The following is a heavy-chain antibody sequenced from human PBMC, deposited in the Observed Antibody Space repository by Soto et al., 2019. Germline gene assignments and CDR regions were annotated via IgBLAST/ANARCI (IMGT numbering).Heavy chain of an antibody. V-gene: IGHV5-51*01. Sequence: GESLKISCQGSGYSFLSYWIAWVRQMPGKGLEWMGIIYPGDSDTRYSPSFQGQVTISADRSISTAYLQWSSLKASDSAMYYCARGPIEMATMYFDYWGQGTLVTV. CDR2: IYPGDSDT. CDR3: ARGPIEMATMYFDY. CDR1: GYSFLSYW. D-gene: IGHD5-12*01. J-gene: IGHJ4*02.